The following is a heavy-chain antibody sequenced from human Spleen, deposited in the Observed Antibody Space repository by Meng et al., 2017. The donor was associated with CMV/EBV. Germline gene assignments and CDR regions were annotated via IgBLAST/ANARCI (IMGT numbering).Heavy chain of an antibody. CDR1: GFTFTNYA. J-gene: IGHJ4*02. D-gene: IGHD3-3*01. CDR3: ARVGRGYDFWSGYYVRECYFDY. Sequence: GESLKISCAASGFTFTNYAMNWVRQAPGKGLEWVAAISRSGDSTYYADSVKGRFTISRDDSKNTLYVQMNSLRAEDTAVYYCARVGRGYDFWSGYYVRECYFDYWGQGTLVTVSS. CDR2: ISRSGDST. V-gene: IGHV3-23*01.